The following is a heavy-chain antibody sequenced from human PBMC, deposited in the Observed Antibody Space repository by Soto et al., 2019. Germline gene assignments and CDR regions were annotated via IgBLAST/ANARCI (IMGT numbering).Heavy chain of an antibody. D-gene: IGHD2-2*01. CDR1: GGTFSSYT. CDR2: IIPILGIA. CDR3: ASAYCSSTSCYPFDP. J-gene: IGHJ5*02. V-gene: IGHV1-69*02. Sequence: SVKVSCKASGGTFSSYTISWVRQAPGQGLEWMGRIIPILGIANYAQKFQGRVTITADKSTSTAYMELSSLRSEDTAVYYCASAYCSSTSCYPFDPWGQGTLVTVSS.